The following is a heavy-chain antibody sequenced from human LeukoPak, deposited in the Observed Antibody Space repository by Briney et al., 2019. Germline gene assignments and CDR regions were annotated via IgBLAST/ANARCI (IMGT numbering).Heavy chain of an antibody. Sequence: PSETLSLTCTVSGGSISSSSYYWGWIRQPPGKGLEWIGNIFYSGTTYYNPSLMSRVTISVDTSKNQFPLKMRSVTAAETAVYYCARVLRGGTYYFDYWGQGTLVTVSS. CDR2: IFYSGTT. J-gene: IGHJ4*02. D-gene: IGHD2-15*01. V-gene: IGHV4-39*01. CDR1: GGSISSSSYY. CDR3: ARVLRGGTYYFDY.